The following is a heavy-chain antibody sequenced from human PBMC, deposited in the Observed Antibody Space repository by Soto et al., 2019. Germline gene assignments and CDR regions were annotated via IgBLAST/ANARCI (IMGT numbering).Heavy chain of an antibody. D-gene: IGHD3-22*01. CDR2: LNPNSANT. CDR3: ARGSYDSSGSHNWFDS. CDR1: GYTFTSYD. J-gene: IGHJ5*01. Sequence: ASVKVSCKASGYTFTSYDINWVRPATGQGLEWMGWLNPNSANTGYAQKFQGRVTMTRNTSISTAYMELSSLRSEDTVVYYCARGSYDSSGSHNWFDSWGQGTLVTVSS. V-gene: IGHV1-8*01.